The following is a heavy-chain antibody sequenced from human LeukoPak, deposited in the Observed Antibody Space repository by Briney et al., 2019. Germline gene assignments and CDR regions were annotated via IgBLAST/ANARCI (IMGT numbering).Heavy chain of an antibody. D-gene: IGHD2-15*01. Sequence: GGSLRLSCAASGFTFSSYSMNWVRQAPGKGLEWVSYISSSSSTIYYADSVKGRFTISRDNAKNSLYLQMNSLRDEDTAVYYCARDRYCSGGSCYSGYYWGQGTLVTVSS. V-gene: IGHV3-48*02. CDR2: ISSSSSTI. J-gene: IGHJ4*02. CDR3: ARDRYCSGGSCYSGYY. CDR1: GFTFSSYS.